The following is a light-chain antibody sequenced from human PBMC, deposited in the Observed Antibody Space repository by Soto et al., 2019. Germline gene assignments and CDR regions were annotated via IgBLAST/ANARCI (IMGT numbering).Light chain of an antibody. CDR1: SSDVGGYNY. CDR3: SSYTSSTTV. Sequence: QSALTQPASVSGSPGQSITISCTGTSSDVGGYNYVSWYQQHPGKAPKLMIYEVSKRPSGVSNRFSGSKSGNTASLTISGLQAEDEADYYCSSYTSSTTVFGGGTKVTVL. V-gene: IGLV2-14*01. CDR2: EVS. J-gene: IGLJ3*02.